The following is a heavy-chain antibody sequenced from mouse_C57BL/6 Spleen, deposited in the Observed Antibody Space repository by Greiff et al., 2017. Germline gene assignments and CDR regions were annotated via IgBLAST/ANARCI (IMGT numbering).Heavy chain of an antibody. V-gene: IGHV1-81*01. J-gene: IGHJ4*01. D-gene: IGHD2-4*01. Sequence: VQLQQSGAELARPGASVKLSCKASGYTFTSYGISWVKQRTGQGLEWIGEIYPRSGNTYYNEKFKGKAPLTADKSSSTAYMELRSLTSEDSAVYFCARRGDYEGDYYAMDYWGQGTSVTVSS. CDR2: IYPRSGNT. CDR1: GYTFTSYG. CDR3: ARRGDYEGDYYAMDY.